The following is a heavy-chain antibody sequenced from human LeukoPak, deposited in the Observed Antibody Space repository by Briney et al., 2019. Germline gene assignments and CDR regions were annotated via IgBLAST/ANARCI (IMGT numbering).Heavy chain of an antibody. J-gene: IGHJ5*02. D-gene: IGHD2-2*02. CDR2: FYYSGST. CDR3: ARAPETYCSSTSCYRGYNWFDP. Sequence: SQTLSLTCTVSGGSISSGDYYWSWIRQPPGKGLEWIGYFYYSGSTYYNPSLKSQVTISVDTSKSQFSLNLSSVTAADTAVYYCARAPETYCSSTSCYRGYNWFDPWGQGTLVTVSS. CDR1: GGSISSGDYY. V-gene: IGHV4-30-4*08.